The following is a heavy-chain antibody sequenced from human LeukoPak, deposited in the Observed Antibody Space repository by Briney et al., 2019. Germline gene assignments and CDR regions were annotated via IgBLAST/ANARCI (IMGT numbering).Heavy chain of an antibody. J-gene: IGHJ3*02. CDR3: ATSREVAGSHAFDI. CDR2: LYPGDSAS. CDR1: GYSFTNYW. V-gene: IGHV5-51*01. Sequence: GESLKISCKGSGYSFTNYWIGWVRQMPVKGLEWIGMLYPGDSASRFSPSFQGRVTMSVDRSINTAYLQWSSLRASDTAMYYCATSREVAGSHAFDIWGQGTVVTVSS. D-gene: IGHD6-19*01.